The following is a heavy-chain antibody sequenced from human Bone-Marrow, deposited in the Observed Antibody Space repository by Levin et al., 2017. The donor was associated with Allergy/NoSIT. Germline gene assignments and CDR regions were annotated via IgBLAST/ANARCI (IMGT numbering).Heavy chain of an antibody. CDR1: GASISSFY. V-gene: IGHV4-59*08. CDR2: IYYSGST. D-gene: IGHD2-2*01. J-gene: IGHJ5*01. Sequence: SQTLSLTCTVSGASISSFYWSWIRQPPGKGLEWIGYIYYSGSTNYSPSLKSRVSMSADMSRNQVYLTMSSVTAADTAVYYCARQAVPAAMNGFDSWGQGTLVTVS. CDR3: ARQAVPAAMNGFDS.